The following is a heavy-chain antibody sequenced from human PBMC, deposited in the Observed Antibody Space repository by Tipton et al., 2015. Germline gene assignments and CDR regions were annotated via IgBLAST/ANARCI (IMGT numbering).Heavy chain of an antibody. Sequence: TLSLTCTVSGGSVISASHFWSWIRQPPGKGLEWIGFIFYSGSTKYNPSLKSRVTISVDTSRNQFSLKLNSVTTADTAVYYCAREISGYSHWFDPWGQGTLVTVSS. D-gene: IGHD2-15*01. CDR1: GGSVISASHF. CDR3: AREISGYSHWFDP. CDR2: IFYSGST. V-gene: IGHV4-61*01. J-gene: IGHJ5*02.